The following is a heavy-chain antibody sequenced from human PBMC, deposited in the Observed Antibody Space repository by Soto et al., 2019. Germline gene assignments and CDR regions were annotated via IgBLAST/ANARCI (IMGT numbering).Heavy chain of an antibody. D-gene: IGHD2-21*02. J-gene: IGHJ6*02. Sequence: GASVKVSCKASGGTFSSYAISWVRQAPGQGLEWMGGIIPIFGTANYAQKFQGRVTITADESTSTAYMELSSLRSEDTAVYYCARGWVVTATYYGMDVWGQGTTVTVSS. CDR2: IIPIFGTA. CDR1: GGTFSSYA. CDR3: ARGWVVTATYYGMDV. V-gene: IGHV1-69*13.